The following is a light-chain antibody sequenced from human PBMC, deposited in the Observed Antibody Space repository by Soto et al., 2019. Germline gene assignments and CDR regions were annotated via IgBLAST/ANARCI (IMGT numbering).Light chain of an antibody. CDR3: QQYNDSFPT. CDR1: QNINTW. J-gene: IGKJ1*01. CDR2: KAS. Sequence: DIQMTQSPSTLSASVGDRVTISCRASQNINTWLAWYKQQPGKAPQLLIYKASSLESGVPSRFSGSGSGTDFNLTISSLRPDDFVTFYCQQYNDSFPTFGQGTKVEIK. V-gene: IGKV1-5*03.